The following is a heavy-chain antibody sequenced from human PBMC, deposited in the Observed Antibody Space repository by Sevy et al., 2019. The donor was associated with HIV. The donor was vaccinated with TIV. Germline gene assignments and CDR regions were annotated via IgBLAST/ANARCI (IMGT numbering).Heavy chain of an antibody. J-gene: IGHJ4*02. D-gene: IGHD4-17*01. CDR1: GFSFSSYE. CDR3: ARDLPPSATTVAHFDC. CDR2: ISNSGSSV. Sequence: GSLRLSCAASGFSFSSYEMNWVRQAPGKGLEWLSYISNSGSSVYYSDSVRGRFTISRDNARNSLYLQMNSLRAEDTAVYYCARDLPPSATTVAHFDCWGQGALVTVSS. V-gene: IGHV3-48*03.